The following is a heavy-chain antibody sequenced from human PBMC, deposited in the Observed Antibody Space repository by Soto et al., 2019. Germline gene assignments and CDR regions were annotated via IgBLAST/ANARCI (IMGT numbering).Heavy chain of an antibody. D-gene: IGHD6-6*01. CDR1: GYTFTSYG. J-gene: IGHJ4*02. V-gene: IGHV1-18*01. CDR2: ISAYNGNT. CDR3: ARVTEGYSSSSFLLY. Sequence: ASVKVSCKASGYTFTSYGISWVRQAPGQGLEWMGWISAYNGNTNYAQKLQGRVTMTTDTSTSTAYMELRSLRSDDTAVYYCARVTEGYSSSSFLLYWGQGTLVTVSS.